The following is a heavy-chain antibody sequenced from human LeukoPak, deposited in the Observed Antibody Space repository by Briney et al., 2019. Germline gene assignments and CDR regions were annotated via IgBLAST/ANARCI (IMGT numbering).Heavy chain of an antibody. D-gene: IGHD4-23*01. CDR1: GFTFSSYG. V-gene: IGHV3-30*03. CDR3: VRDLDLGGYSSFVS. Sequence: GGSLRLSCAASGFTFSSYGMHWVRQAPGKGLEWVAVISYDAINTYYADSVKGRFTISRDNSKKTLYLQMNTLRAEDTAVYYCVRDLDLGGYSSFVSWGQGTLVTVSS. J-gene: IGHJ4*02. CDR2: ISYDAINT.